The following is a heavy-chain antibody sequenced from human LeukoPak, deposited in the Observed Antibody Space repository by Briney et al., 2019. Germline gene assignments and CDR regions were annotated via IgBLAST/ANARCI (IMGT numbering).Heavy chain of an antibody. J-gene: IGHJ4*02. CDR2: IKFDGSEK. D-gene: IGHD3-3*01. Sequence: GGSLRLSCAAAGFTFSSYWMSWVRQAPGKGLEWVANIKFDGSEKYYVDSVKGRFTISRDNAKNSLYLQMNSLRAEDTAVYYCAGALREWLLGYFFDYWGQGTLVTVSS. CDR1: GFTFSSYW. CDR3: AGALREWLLGYFFDY. V-gene: IGHV3-7*01.